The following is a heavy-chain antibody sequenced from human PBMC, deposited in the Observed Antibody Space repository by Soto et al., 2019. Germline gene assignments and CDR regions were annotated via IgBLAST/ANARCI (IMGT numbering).Heavy chain of an antibody. D-gene: IGHD3-3*01. Sequence: SLKISCKCFGYSSTSYWISWVRQRPVKGMEWMVRIDPSDSYTNYSPSFQGNVTISADKSISTAYLQWSSLKASDTAMYYCARSRTYDFWSGYPAQSAFDIWGQGTMVTVSS. V-gene: IGHV5-10-1*01. J-gene: IGHJ3*02. CDR3: ARSRTYDFWSGYPAQSAFDI. CDR1: GYSSTSYW. CDR2: IDPSDSYT.